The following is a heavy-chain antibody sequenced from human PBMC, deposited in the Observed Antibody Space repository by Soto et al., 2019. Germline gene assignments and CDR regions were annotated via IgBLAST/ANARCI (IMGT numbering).Heavy chain of an antibody. V-gene: IGHV1-8*01. CDR2: MNPNSGNT. J-gene: IGHJ5*02. D-gene: IGHD3-10*01. Sequence: ASVKVSCKASGYTFTSYDINWVRQATGQGLEWMGWMNPNSGNTGYAQKFQGRVTMTRNTSISTAYMELSSLRSEDTAVYYCARFRTYYYGSGSYSRLDPWGQGTLVTVYS. CDR3: ARFRTYYYGSGSYSRLDP. CDR1: GYTFTSYD.